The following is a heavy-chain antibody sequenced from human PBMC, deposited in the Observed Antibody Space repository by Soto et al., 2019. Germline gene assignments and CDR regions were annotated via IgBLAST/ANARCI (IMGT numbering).Heavy chain of an antibody. CDR2: ISGSGGST. CDR3: AKDGEGGDTARDSP. D-gene: IGHD5-18*01. V-gene: IGHV3-23*01. CDR1: GFTFSSYA. J-gene: IGHJ5*02. Sequence: GGSLRLSCAASGFTFSSYAMSWVRQAPGKGLEWVSAISGSGGSTYYADSVKGRFTISRDNSKNTLYLQMNRLRAEDTDVYYCAKDGEGGDTARDSPWGQGTLVTVSS.